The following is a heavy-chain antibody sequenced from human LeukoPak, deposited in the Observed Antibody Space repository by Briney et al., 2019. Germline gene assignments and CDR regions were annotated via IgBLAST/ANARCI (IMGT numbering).Heavy chain of an antibody. CDR1: GGSISSGVYY. CDR2: IYYSGRT. D-gene: IGHD2-2*01. CDR3: ARVLVVPTDYYYYGMDV. V-gene: IGHV4-31*03. J-gene: IGHJ6*02. Sequence: SQTLSLTCTVSGGSISSGVYYWSWIRQHPGKGLEWIGYIYYSGRTYYNPSLKSRVTISVDTSKNQFSLKRSSVTAADTAVYYCARVLVVPTDYYYYGMDVWGQGTTVTVSS.